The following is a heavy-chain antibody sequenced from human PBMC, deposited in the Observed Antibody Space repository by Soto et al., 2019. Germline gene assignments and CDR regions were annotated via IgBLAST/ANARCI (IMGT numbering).Heavy chain of an antibody. CDR3: ARDLGDYYYYGMDV. Sequence: SETLSLTCTVSGGSVSSGSYYWSWIRQPPGKGLEWIGYIYYSGSTNYNPSLKSRVTISVDTSKNQFSLKLSSVAAADTAVYYCARDLGDYYYYGMDVWGQGTTVTVSS. J-gene: IGHJ6*02. CDR1: GGSVSSGSYY. CDR2: IYYSGST. V-gene: IGHV4-61*01.